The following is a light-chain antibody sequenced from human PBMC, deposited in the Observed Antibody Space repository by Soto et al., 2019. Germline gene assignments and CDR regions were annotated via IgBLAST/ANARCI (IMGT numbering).Light chain of an antibody. CDR1: SSNIGAGYD. V-gene: IGLV1-40*01. CDR3: QSYDSSLSGSV. Sequence: QSVLTQPPSVSGAPGQRVTISCTGSSSNIGAGYDVHWYQQFPGTVPKLLIYDNSNRPSGVPDRFSGSKSGTSASLAITGLQAEYEADYYCQSYDSSLSGSVFGGGTKLTVL. J-gene: IGLJ3*02. CDR2: DNS.